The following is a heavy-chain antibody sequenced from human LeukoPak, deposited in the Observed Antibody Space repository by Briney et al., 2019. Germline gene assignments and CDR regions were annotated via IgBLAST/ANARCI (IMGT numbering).Heavy chain of an antibody. J-gene: IGHJ4*02. CDR2: IYTSGST. CDR1: GGSISSGSYY. D-gene: IGHD1-26*01. V-gene: IGHV4-61*02. Sequence: SQTLSLTCTVSGGSISSGSYYWSWIRQPAGKGLEWIGRIYTSGSTNYNPSLKSRVTISVDTSKNQFSLKLSSVTAADTAVYYCARASGSYPPFDYWGQGTLVTVSS. CDR3: ARASGSYPPFDY.